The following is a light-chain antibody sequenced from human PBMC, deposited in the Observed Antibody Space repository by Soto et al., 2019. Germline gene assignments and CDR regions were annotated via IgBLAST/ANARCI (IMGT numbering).Light chain of an antibody. CDR1: QSITNY. V-gene: IGKV1-39*01. CDR2: AAS. Sequence: DIQMTQSPSSLSTSVGDRVTITCRASQSITNYLNWYQQKPGRVPKLLIYAASRLQSGVPSRFSGSGSGTEFTLTISSLQPEDFATYYCQQSNITPWTFGQGTKLEIK. J-gene: IGKJ1*01. CDR3: QQSNITPWT.